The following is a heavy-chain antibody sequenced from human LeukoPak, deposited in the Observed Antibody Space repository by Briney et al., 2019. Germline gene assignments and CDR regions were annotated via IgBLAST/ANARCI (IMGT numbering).Heavy chain of an antibody. V-gene: IGHV3-30*18. J-gene: IGHJ4*02. CDR3: AKDYDFWSGYYYY. CDR1: GFTFSSYG. CDR2: ISYDGSNK. D-gene: IGHD3-3*01. Sequence: GGSLRLSCAASGFTFSSYGMHWVRQAPGKGLERVAVISYDGSNKYYADSVKGRFTISRDNSKNTLYLQMNSLRAEDTAVYYCAKDYDFWSGYYYYWGQGTLVTVSS.